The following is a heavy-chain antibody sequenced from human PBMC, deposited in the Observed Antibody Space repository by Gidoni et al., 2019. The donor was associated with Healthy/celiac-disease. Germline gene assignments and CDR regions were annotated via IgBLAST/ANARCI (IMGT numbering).Heavy chain of an antibody. CDR1: GYSISSGYY. V-gene: IGHV4-38-2*02. D-gene: IGHD5-18*01. CDR3: ARVVGDTAMVSDY. J-gene: IGHJ4*02. CDR2: IYHSGST. Sequence: QVQLQESGPGLVKPSETLSLTCTVSGYSISSGYYWGWIRQPPGKGLEWIGSIYHSGSTYYNPSLKIRVTISVDTSKNQFSLKLSSVTAADTAVYYCARVVGDTAMVSDYWGQGTLVTVSS.